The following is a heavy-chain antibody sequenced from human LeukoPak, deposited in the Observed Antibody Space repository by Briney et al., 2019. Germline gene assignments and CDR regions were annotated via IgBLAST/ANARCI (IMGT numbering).Heavy chain of an antibody. J-gene: IGHJ4*02. CDR2: ISTSGSTK. CDR1: GFTLSSYE. Sequence: GGSLRLSCAASGFTLSSYEMNWVRQAPGKGLEWVSYISTSGSTKYYADSVKGRFTISRDNAENSLYLQMNSLRAEDTAVYYCASGGDAGYWGQGTLVTVSS. V-gene: IGHV3-48*03. D-gene: IGHD2-21*02. CDR3: ASGGDAGY.